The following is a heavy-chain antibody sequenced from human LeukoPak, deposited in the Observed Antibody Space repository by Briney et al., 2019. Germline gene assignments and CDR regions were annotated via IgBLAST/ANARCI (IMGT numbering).Heavy chain of an antibody. CDR1: GFTFDDYG. Sequence: GGSLRLSCAASGFTFDDYGMSWVRQAPGKGLEWVSGINWNGGSTGYADSVKGRFAISRDNAKNSLYLQMNSLRAEDTAVYYCAELGITMIGGVWGKGTTVTISS. CDR2: INWNGGST. J-gene: IGHJ6*04. CDR3: AELGITMIGGV. D-gene: IGHD3-10*02. V-gene: IGHV3-20*04.